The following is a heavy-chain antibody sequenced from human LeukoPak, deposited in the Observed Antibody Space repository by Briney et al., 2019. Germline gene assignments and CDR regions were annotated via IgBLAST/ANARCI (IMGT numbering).Heavy chain of an antibody. V-gene: IGHV3-30*02. D-gene: IGHD6-19*01. CDR1: GFTFSSYG. CDR3: AKDSGSIAVAGTIDY. CDR2: IRYDGSNK. Sequence: GGSPRLSCAASGFTFSSYGMHWVRQAPGKGLEWVAFIRYDGSNKYYADSVKGRFTISRDNSKNTLYLQMNSLRAEDTAVYYCAKDSGSIAVAGTIDYWGQGTLVTVSS. J-gene: IGHJ4*02.